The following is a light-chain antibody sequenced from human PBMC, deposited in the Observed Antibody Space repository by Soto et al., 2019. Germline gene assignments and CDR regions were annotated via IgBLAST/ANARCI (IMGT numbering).Light chain of an antibody. Sequence: EIVLTQSPGTLSLSPGERATLSCRASQSVSSSYLAWYQQKPGQAPRLLIYGASSRATGIPDRFSGSGSGTDFTLTISRLEPEVFAVYYCQQYGSSPPINFGQGTRLEIK. CDR1: QSVSSSY. CDR2: GAS. J-gene: IGKJ5*01. V-gene: IGKV3-20*01. CDR3: QQYGSSPPIN.